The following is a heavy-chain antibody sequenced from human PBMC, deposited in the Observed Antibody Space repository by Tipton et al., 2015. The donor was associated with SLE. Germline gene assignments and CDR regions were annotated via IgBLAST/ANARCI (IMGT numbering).Heavy chain of an antibody. CDR3: AKLGRFSVPMMVVAPFDA. J-gene: IGHJ4*02. D-gene: IGHD3-22*01. V-gene: IGHV3-9*01. Sequence: SLRRSCEASGFTFDEYAMHWVRQAPGKGPEWVSGISWNSDSVEYLDSVKGRFTISRDNAKNSLYLHMNNLRPEDTALYYCAKLGRFSVPMMVVAPFDAWGQGTLVTVSS. CDR2: ISWNSDSV. CDR1: GFTFDEYA.